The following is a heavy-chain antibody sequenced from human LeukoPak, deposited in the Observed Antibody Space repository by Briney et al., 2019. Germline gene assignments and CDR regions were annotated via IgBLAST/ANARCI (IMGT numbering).Heavy chain of an antibody. V-gene: IGHV4-59*01. J-gene: IGHJ3*02. CDR2: IYYSGST. CDR1: GGSISSYY. Sequence: PSETLSLTCTVSGGSISSYYWSWIRQPPGKGLEWIGYIYYSGSTNYNPSLKSRVTISVDTSKNQFPLKLSSVTAADTAVYYCARDRGDSSGYYEEGDAFDIWGQGTMVTVSS. CDR3: ARDRGDSSGYYEEGDAFDI. D-gene: IGHD3-22*01.